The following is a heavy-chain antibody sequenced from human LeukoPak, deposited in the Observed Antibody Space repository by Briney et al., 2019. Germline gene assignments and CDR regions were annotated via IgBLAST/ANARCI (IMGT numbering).Heavy chain of an antibody. D-gene: IGHD2-2*02. CDR3: ASLGYCSSTSCNNFDY. CDR1: GYTFTGYY. V-gene: IGHV1-2*02. J-gene: IGHJ4*02. Sequence: GASVKVSCKASGYTFTGYYMHWVRQAPGQGLEWMGWINPNSGGINYAQKFQGRVTMTRDTSISTAYMELSRLRSDDTAVYYCASLGYCSSTSCNNFDYWGQGTLVTVSS. CDR2: INPNSGGI.